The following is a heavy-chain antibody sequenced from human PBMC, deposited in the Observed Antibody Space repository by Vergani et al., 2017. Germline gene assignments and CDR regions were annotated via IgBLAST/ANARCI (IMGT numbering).Heavy chain of an antibody. CDR3: ARVNTETNGHLYYYYDMDV. Sequence: QVQLQQWGGGLLKPSETLSLTCVVNGRSFTSYHWTWIRQSSGEGLEWVSDIDHTGRPDYNPSLKSRLTMSVDKSRNQFSLTLNSVTATDTALYFCARVNTETNGHLYYYYDMDVWGQGTAVTVS. D-gene: IGHD4-11*01. CDR1: GRSFTSYH. V-gene: IGHV4-34*01. CDR2: IDHTGRP. J-gene: IGHJ6*02.